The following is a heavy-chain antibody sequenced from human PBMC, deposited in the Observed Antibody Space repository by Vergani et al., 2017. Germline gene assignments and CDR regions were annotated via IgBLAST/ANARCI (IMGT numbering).Heavy chain of an antibody. CDR1: GFTFSSYA. Sequence: EVQLLESGGGLVQPGGSLRLSCAASGFTFSSYAMSWVRQAPGKGLEWVSAISGSGGSTYYADSVKGRFTISRDNSKNTLYLQMNSLRAEDTAVYYCAKDTPSGSSGLTGFDPWGQGTLVTVSS. D-gene: IGHD6-19*01. V-gene: IGHV3-23*01. J-gene: IGHJ5*02. CDR3: AKDTPSGSSGLTGFDP. CDR2: ISGSGGST.